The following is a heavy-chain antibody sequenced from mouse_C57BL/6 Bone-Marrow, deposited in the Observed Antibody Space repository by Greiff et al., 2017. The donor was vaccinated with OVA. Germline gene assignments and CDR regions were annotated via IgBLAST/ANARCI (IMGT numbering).Heavy chain of an antibody. CDR2: INPSSGYT. Sequence: VKVVESGAELAKPGASVKLSCKASGYTFTSYWMHWVKQRPGQGLEWIGYINPSSGYTKYNQKFKDKATLTADKSTSTAYMQLSSLTKEDSAVYYCERWYYAIDYWGQGTSVTVTS. CDR3: ERWYYAIDY. V-gene: IGHV1-7*01. CDR1: GYTFTSYW. J-gene: IGHJ4*01.